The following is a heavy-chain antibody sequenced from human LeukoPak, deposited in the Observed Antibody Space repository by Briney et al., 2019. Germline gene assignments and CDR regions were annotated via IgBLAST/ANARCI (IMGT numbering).Heavy chain of an antibody. CDR3: ARALAAAGTFWFDP. CDR2: IYTSGST. V-gene: IGHV4-61*02. J-gene: IGHJ5*02. D-gene: IGHD6-13*01. CDR1: GGSISSGSYY. Sequence: PSQTLSLTCTVSGGSISSGSYYWSWIWQPAGKGLEWIGRIYTSGSTNYNPSLKSRVTISVDTSKNQFSLKLSSVTAADTAVYYCARALAAAGTFWFDPWGQGTLVTVSS.